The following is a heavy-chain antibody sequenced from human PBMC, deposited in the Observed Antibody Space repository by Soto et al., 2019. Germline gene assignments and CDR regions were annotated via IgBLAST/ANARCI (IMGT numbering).Heavy chain of an antibody. CDR2: ISAYNGNT. V-gene: IGHV1-18*01. Sequence: ASVQVSCKASGYTSTSYGIIWVRQAPGQGLEWMGWISAYNGNTNYAQKLQGRVTMTTDTSTSTAYMELRSLRSDDTAVYYCARYVRSSGSNWFDPWGQGTLVTVSS. D-gene: IGHD6-19*01. CDR3: ARYVRSSGSNWFDP. CDR1: GYTSTSYG. J-gene: IGHJ5*02.